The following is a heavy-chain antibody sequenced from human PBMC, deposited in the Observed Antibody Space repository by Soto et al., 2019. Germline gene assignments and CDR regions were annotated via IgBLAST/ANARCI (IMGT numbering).Heavy chain of an antibody. CDR2: IIPIFGTA. CDR1: GGTFSSYA. J-gene: IGHJ6*02. D-gene: IGHD3-10*01. CDR3: SRDFYYGSHYYGMDF. Sequence: QVQLVQSGAEVKKPGSSVKVSCKASGGTFSSYAISWVRQAPGQGLEWMGGIIPIFGTANYAQKFQGRVTIPGDESTSTAYMELSSLRPEHTVVYYCSRDFYYGSHYYGMDFWGQGATVTVSS. V-gene: IGHV1-69*01.